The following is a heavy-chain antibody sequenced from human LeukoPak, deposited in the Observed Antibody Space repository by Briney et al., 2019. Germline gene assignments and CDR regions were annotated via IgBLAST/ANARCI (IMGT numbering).Heavy chain of an antibody. V-gene: IGHV4-31*03. CDR2: IYYSGST. CDR1: GGSISSGGCY. CDR3: AREYYYGSGILSWFDP. J-gene: IGHJ5*02. D-gene: IGHD3-10*01. Sequence: SETLSLTCTVSGGSISSGGCYWSWIRQHPGKGLEWIGYIYYSGSTYYNPSLKSRVTISVDTSKNQFSLKLSSVTAADTAVYYCAREYYYGSGILSWFDPWGQGTLVTVSS.